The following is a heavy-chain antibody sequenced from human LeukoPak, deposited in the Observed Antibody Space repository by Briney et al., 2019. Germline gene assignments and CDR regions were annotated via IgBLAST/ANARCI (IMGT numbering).Heavy chain of an antibody. D-gene: IGHD6-13*01. J-gene: IGHJ4*02. V-gene: IGHV3-11*04. CDR2: ISSSGSTI. CDR3: ARAFAYSSSWDFDY. Sequence: GGSLRLSCAASEFSVGSNYMSWIRQAPGKGLEWVSYISSSGSTIYYADSVKGRFTISRDNAKNSLYLQMNSLRAEDTAVYYCARAFAYSSSWDFDYWGQGTLVTVSS. CDR1: EFSVGSNY.